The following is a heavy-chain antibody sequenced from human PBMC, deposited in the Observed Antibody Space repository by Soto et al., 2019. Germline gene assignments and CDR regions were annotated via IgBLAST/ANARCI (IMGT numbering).Heavy chain of an antibody. CDR2: ISSSGSTI. J-gene: IGHJ3*02. CDR1: GFTFSDYY. Sequence: GGSLRLSCAASGFTFSDYYMSWIRQAPGKGLEWVSYISSSGSTIYYADSVKGRFPISRDNAKNSLYLQMNSLRAEDTAVYYCARDTLNDYGDSGGAFDIWGQGTMVTVSS. CDR3: ARDTLNDYGDSGGAFDI. D-gene: IGHD4-17*01. V-gene: IGHV3-11*01.